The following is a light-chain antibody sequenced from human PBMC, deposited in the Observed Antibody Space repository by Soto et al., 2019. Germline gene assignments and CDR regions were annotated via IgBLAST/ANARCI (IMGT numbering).Light chain of an antibody. CDR3: QTWGTGVRV. CDR2: LNSDGSH. CDR1: SGHSSYA. Sequence: QSVLTQSPSASASLGASVKLTCTLSSGHSSYAIAWHQQQPEKGPRYLMNLNSDGSHSKGDGIPDRFSGSSSGAERYLTISSLQSEDEADYSCQTWGTGVRVFGGGTKLTVL. J-gene: IGLJ3*02. V-gene: IGLV4-69*01.